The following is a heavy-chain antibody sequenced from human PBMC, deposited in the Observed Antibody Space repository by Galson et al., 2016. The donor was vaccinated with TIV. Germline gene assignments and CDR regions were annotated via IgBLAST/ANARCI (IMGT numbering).Heavy chain of an antibody. Sequence: CAISGDSVSSNSAAWNWLRQSPSRGLEWLGRTFYRSKWYNDYAPSVKSRITINPDTSKNQFSLQLNSVTPEDTAVYYCARATPSVFGIIMTLDSWGQGTPVTVS. V-gene: IGHV6-1*01. D-gene: IGHD3-16*01. CDR1: GDSVSSNSAA. CDR2: TFYRSKWYN. CDR3: ARATPSVFGIIMTLDS. J-gene: IGHJ4*02.